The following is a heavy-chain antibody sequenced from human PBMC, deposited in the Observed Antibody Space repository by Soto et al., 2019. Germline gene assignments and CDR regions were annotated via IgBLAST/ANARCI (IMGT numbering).Heavy chain of an antibody. J-gene: IGHJ5*02. D-gene: IGHD6-13*01. Sequence: QVTVKESGPVLVKPTETLTLTCTVSGFSLSNAGLGVSWIRQPPGKALEWLAHIFSNDEKSYSTSLKSRLTISQDXXKSQVVLTMTNMDPVDTATYYCASAYTTSWYWFDPWGQGTLVTVSS. V-gene: IGHV2-26*01. CDR1: GFSLSNAGLG. CDR3: ASAYTTSWYWFDP. CDR2: IFSNDEK.